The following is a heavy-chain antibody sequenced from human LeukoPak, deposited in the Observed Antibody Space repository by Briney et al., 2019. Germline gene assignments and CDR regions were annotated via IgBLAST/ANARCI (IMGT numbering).Heavy chain of an antibody. CDR1: GFTFSNYA. Sequence: GGSLRLSCAASGFTFSNYAMSWVRQAPGKGLEWVSGISGSGGSTYYADSVRGRFTISRDNAKNSVYLQMNSLRDEDTAVYFCARLLATWDYYYMDVWGKGTTVTVSS. CDR2: ISGSGGST. D-gene: IGHD2/OR15-2a*01. V-gene: IGHV3-23*01. CDR3: ARLLATWDYYYMDV. J-gene: IGHJ6*03.